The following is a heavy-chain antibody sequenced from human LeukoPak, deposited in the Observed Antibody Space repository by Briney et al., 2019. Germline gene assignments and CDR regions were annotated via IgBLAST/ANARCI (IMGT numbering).Heavy chain of an antibody. V-gene: IGHV4-4*07. CDR3: ARSGAYSSLAY. D-gene: IGHD6-13*01. CDR1: GGSISSYY. J-gene: IGHJ4*01. CDR2: IYTSGST. Sequence: PSETLSLTCTVSGGSISSYYWSWIRQPAGKGLEWIGRIYTSGSTNYNPSLKSLVTMSVDTSKNQFSLELSSVPAAATAVYYCARSGAYSSLAYRGHGNLVTLSS.